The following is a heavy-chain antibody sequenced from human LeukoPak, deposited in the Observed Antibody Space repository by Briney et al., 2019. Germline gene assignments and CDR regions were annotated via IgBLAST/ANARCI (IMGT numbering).Heavy chain of an antibody. CDR2: IGGSAGST. Sequence: PGGSLRLSCAASGFTFSSYAMSWVRQAPGKGLEWVSAIGGSAGSTFYADSVKGRFTISRDNSKNTLYLQMNSLRAEDTAAYYCATLLGYCSGGSCYRLTDFDYWGQGTLVTVSS. D-gene: IGHD2-15*01. CDR3: ATLLGYCSGGSCYRLTDFDY. J-gene: IGHJ4*02. CDR1: GFTFSSYA. V-gene: IGHV3-23*01.